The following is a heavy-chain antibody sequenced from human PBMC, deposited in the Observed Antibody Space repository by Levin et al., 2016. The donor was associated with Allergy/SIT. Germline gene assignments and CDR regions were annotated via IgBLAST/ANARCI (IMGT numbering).Heavy chain of an antibody. J-gene: IGHJ4*02. CDR1: GFILDDYA. D-gene: IGHD6-13*01. CDR3: VKDREAVIAAAGTFDF. CDR2: ITWNSNSI. Sequence: SLKISCAASGFILDDYAMHWVRQAPGKGLEWVSGITWNSNSIGYADSVRGRFTISRDNARNSLFLQMNSLRIEDTALYYCVKDREAVIAAAGTFDFWGQGILVTVSS. V-gene: IGHV3-9*01.